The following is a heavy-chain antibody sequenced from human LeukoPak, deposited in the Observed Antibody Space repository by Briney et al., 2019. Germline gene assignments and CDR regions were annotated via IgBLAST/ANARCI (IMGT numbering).Heavy chain of an antibody. Sequence: GGSLRLSCAASGFTFSSYGMHWVRQAPGKGLEWVAVISYDGSNKYYADSVKGRFTISRDNSKNTLYLQMNSLRAEDTAVYYCAKDRGAHWGQGTLVTVSS. V-gene: IGHV3-30*18. CDR3: AKDRGAH. CDR1: GFTFSSYG. D-gene: IGHD3-10*01. J-gene: IGHJ4*02. CDR2: ISYDGSNK.